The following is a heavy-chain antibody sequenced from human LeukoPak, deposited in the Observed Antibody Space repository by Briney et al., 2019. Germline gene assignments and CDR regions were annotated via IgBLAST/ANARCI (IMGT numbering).Heavy chain of an antibody. Sequence: GGSLRLSCEASGFTFSDYTMNWVRQAPGKGLGWVSSISGSGTYIYHADSVKGRFTISRDNAKNSLYLQMNSLRAEDTAVYYCARMPHYGDLNYSFDYWGQGTLVTVSS. V-gene: IGHV3-21*01. CDR3: ARMPHYGDLNYSFDY. CDR1: GFTFSDYT. J-gene: IGHJ4*02. CDR2: ISGSGTYI. D-gene: IGHD4-17*01.